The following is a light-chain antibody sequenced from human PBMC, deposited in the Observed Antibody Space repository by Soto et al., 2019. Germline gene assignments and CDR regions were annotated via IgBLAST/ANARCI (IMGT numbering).Light chain of an antibody. V-gene: IGKV3-11*01. Sequence: ALTQSPATLSLSPGERATLSCRASQSVTWYLAWYQQKPGQAPRLLIYDATKRATGIPARFSGSGSGTDFTLTISSLEPEDFAVYYCHRRTNWLTFGGGTKVDIK. CDR3: HRRTNWLT. CDR1: QSVTWY. CDR2: DAT. J-gene: IGKJ4*02.